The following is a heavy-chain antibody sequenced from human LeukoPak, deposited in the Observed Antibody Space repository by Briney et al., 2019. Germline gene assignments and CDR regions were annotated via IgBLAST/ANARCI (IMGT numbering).Heavy chain of an antibody. J-gene: IGHJ3*02. V-gene: IGHV3-74*01. D-gene: IGHD3-3*01. CDR2: INTDGSST. CDR3: GRDLRNHDFWSGGAFDI. Sequence: GGSLRLSCAASGFTFSSYWMHWVRQAPGKGLVWVSRINTDGSSTRYADSVKGRFTISRDNAKNSLYLQMNSLRVEDTAVYYCGRDLRNHDFWSGGAFDIWGQGTMVTVYS. CDR1: GFTFSSYW.